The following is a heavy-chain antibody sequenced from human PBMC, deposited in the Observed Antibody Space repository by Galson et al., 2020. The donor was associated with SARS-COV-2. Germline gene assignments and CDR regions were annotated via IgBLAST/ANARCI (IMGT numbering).Heavy chain of an antibody. Sequence: SETLSLTCTVSGGSISRGGSYWSWIRQHPGKGLEWIGYINDSGNTYYNPSLKSRITLSVDTSKNQFSLKLSSVTAADTAIYCCARNKRLLFDDWGQGTLVAVTS. CDR3: ARNKRLLFDD. CDR1: GGSISRGGSY. D-gene: IGHD1-1*01. CDR2: INDSGNT. J-gene: IGHJ4*02. V-gene: IGHV4-31*03.